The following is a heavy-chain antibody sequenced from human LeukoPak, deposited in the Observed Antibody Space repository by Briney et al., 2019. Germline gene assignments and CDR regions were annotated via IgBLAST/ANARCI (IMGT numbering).Heavy chain of an antibody. D-gene: IGHD2-21*02. CDR2: INPNSGGT. Sequence: ASVKVSCKASGYTFTGYYMHWVRQAPGQGLEWMGWINPNSGGTNYAQKFQGKVTMTRDTSITTAYMELTSLTSDDTAVYYCARVSPTYCGGDCSPRWFDPWGQGTLVTVSS. CDR3: ARVSPTYCGGDCSPRWFDP. CDR1: GYTFTGYY. J-gene: IGHJ5*02. V-gene: IGHV1-2*02.